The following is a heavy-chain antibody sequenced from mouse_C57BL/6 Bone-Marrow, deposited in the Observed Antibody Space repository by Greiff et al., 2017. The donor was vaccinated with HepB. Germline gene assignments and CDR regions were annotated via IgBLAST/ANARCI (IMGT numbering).Heavy chain of an antibody. CDR3: ARKSFYDYDVSWFAY. J-gene: IGHJ3*01. Sequence: VQLVESGPGLVQPSQSLSITCTVSGFSLTSYGVHWVRQSPGKGLEWLGVIWSDGSTDYNAAFISRLSISKDNSKSQVFFKMNSLQADDTAIYYCARKSFYDYDVSWFAYWGQGTLVTVSA. D-gene: IGHD2-4*01. CDR2: IWSDGST. V-gene: IGHV2-2*01. CDR1: GFSLTSYG.